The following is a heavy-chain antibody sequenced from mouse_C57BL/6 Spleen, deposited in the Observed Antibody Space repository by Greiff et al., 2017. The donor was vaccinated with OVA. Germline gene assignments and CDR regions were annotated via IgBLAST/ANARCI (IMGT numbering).Heavy chain of an antibody. D-gene: IGHD1-1*01. CDR3: TRGPYGSSFAY. CDR2: ISSGGDYI. V-gene: IGHV5-9-1*02. J-gene: IGHJ3*01. Sequence: EVKVEESGEGLVKPGGSLKLSCAASGFTFSSYAMSWVRQTPEKRLEWVAYISSGGDYIYYADTVKGRFTISRDNARNTLYLQMSSLKSEDTAMYYCTRGPYGSSFAYWGQGTLVTVSA. CDR1: GFTFSSYA.